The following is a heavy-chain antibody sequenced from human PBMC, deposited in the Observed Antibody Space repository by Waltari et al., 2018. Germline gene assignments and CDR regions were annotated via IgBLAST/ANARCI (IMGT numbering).Heavy chain of an antibody. Sequence: ETLSLTCTVSGASISNYFWSWIRQPAGKGLEWIGRVYTSGSTNYNPSLKSRVTMSIDTSKNQFSLKLSSVTAADTAVYYCVRDGGAIFDYWGQGTLVTVSS. J-gene: IGHJ4*02. V-gene: IGHV4-4*07. CDR1: GASISNYF. CDR3: VRDGGAIFDY. D-gene: IGHD3-10*01. CDR2: VYTSGST.